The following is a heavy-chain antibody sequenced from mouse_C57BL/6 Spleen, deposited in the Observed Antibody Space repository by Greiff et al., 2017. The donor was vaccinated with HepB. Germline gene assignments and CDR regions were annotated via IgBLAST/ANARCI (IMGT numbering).Heavy chain of an antibody. CDR2: IDPSDSYT. D-gene: IGHD2-1*01. V-gene: IGHV1-69*01. Sequence: QVQLQQPGAELVMPGASVKLSCKASGYTFTSYWMHWVKQRPGQGLEWIGEIDPSDSYTNYNQKFKGKSTLTVDKSSSTAYMQLSSLTSEDSAVYYCAIYHGNGFAYWGQGTLVTVSA. J-gene: IGHJ3*01. CDR1: GYTFTSYW. CDR3: AIYHGNGFAY.